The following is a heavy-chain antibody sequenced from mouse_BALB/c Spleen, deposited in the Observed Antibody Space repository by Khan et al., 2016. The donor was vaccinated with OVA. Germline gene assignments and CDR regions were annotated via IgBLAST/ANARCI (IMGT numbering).Heavy chain of an antibody. CDR3: ARGDGYYVYFDY. J-gene: IGHJ2*01. CDR1: GYTFTYYV. CDR2: IYPGSDNA. Sequence: VQLQESGPELVKPGASVKMSCKASGYTFTYYVITWVKQRTGQGLEWIGEIYPGSDNAYYNERFKGKATLTADKSSNTTHMQLSSLTSEDSAVDFCARGDGYYVYFDYWGQGTTRTVSS. V-gene: IGHV1-81*01. D-gene: IGHD2-3*01.